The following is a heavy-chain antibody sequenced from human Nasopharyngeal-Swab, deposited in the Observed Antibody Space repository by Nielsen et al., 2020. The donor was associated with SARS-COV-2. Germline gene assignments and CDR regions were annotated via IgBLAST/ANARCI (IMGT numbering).Heavy chain of an antibody. D-gene: IGHD3-9*01. Sequence: SETLSLTCAVYGGSFSGYYWSWIRQPPGKGLEWIGEINHSGSTNYNPSLKSRVTISVDTSKKQFSLKLSSVTAADTAVYYCAREQLYYDILTGYYTDYYYYGMDVWGQGTTVTVSS. V-gene: IGHV4-34*01. CDR1: GGSFSGYY. CDR2: INHSGST. CDR3: AREQLYYDILTGYYTDYYYYGMDV. J-gene: IGHJ6*02.